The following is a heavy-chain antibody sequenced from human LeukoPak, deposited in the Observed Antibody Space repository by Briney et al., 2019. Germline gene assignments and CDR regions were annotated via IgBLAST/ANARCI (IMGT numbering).Heavy chain of an antibody. CDR1: GFTVSSNY. V-gene: IGHV3-66*01. Sequence: PGGSLRLSCAASGFTVSSNYMSWVRQAPGKGLEWVSVIYSGGSTYYADSVKGGFTISRDNSKNTLYLQMNSLRAEDTAVYYCARESRWLAYYFDYWGQGTLVTVSS. D-gene: IGHD6-19*01. J-gene: IGHJ4*02. CDR2: IYSGGST. CDR3: ARESRWLAYYFDY.